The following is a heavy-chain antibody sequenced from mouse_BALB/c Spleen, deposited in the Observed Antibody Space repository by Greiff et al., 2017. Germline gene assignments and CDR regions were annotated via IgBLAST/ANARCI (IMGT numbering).Heavy chain of an antibody. CDR1: GYTFTSYW. CDR2: INPSTGYT. J-gene: IGHJ4*01. D-gene: IGHD1-1*02. Sequence: VQLQESGAELAKPGASVKMSCKASGYTFTSYWMHWVKQRPGQGLEWIGYINPSTGYTEYNQKIKDKATLTADKSSSTAYMQLSSLTSEDSAVYDCARWVGNYAMDYWGQGTSVTVSS. CDR3: ARWVGNYAMDY. V-gene: IGHV1-7*01.